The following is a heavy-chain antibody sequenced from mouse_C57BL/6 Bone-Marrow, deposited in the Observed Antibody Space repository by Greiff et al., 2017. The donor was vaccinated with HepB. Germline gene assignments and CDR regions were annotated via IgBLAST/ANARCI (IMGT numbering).Heavy chain of an antibody. V-gene: IGHV1-69*01. Sequence: QVQLQQSGAELVMPGASVKLSCKASGYTFTSYWMHWVKQRPGQGLEWIGEIDPSDSYTNYNQKFKGKSTLTVDKSSSTAYMQLSSRTSEDSAVYYCAREGSVYYGWGVWGTGTTVTVSS. D-gene: IGHD1-2*01. CDR2: IDPSDSYT. J-gene: IGHJ1*03. CDR3: AREGSVYYGWGV. CDR1: GYTFTSYW.